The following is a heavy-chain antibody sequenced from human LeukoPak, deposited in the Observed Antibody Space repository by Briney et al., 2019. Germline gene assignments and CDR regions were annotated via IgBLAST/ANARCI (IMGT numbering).Heavy chain of an antibody. CDR2: IYYSGST. D-gene: IGHD4-11*01. V-gene: IGHV4-39*01. CDR3: ASEPYSNYDYYYYMDV. J-gene: IGHJ6*03. CDR1: GGSISSSSYY. Sequence: SETLSLTCTVSGGSISSSSYYWGWIRQPPGKGLEWIGSIYYSGSTYYNPSLKSRVTISVDTSMNPFSLKLSSVTAADTAVYYCASEPYSNYDYYYYMDVWGKGTTVTVSS.